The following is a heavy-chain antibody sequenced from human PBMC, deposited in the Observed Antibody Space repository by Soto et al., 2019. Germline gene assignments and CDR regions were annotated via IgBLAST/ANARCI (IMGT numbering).Heavy chain of an antibody. V-gene: IGHV5-51*01. CDR2: IYPGDSDT. CDR3: ARIGIAVASAYYYYGMDV. CDR1: GYSFTSYW. Sequence: PGESLKISCKGSGYSFTSYWIGWVRQMPGKGLEWMGIIYPGDSDTRYSPSFQGQVTISADKSISTAYLQWSSLKASDTAMYYCARIGIAVASAYYYYGMDVWGQGTTVTAP. D-gene: IGHD6-19*01. J-gene: IGHJ6*02.